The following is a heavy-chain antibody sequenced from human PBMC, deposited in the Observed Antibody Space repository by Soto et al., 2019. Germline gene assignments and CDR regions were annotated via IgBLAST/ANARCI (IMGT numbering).Heavy chain of an antibody. CDR3: AKEVGIRGWYYFDY. D-gene: IGHD6-19*01. CDR1: GFTFDDYA. CDR2: ISWNSGSI. V-gene: IGHV3-9*01. Sequence: EVQLVESGGGLVQPGRSLRLSCAASGFTFDDYAMHWVRQAPGKGLEWVSGISWNSGSIGYADSVKGRFTISRDNAKNTLYLQMNSLRAEDTAVYYCAKEVGIRGWYYFDYWGQGTLVTVSS. J-gene: IGHJ4*02.